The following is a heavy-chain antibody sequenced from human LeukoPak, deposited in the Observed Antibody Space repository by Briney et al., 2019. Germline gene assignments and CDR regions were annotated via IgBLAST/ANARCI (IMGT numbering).Heavy chain of an antibody. V-gene: IGHV3-21*01. J-gene: IGHJ4*02. D-gene: IGHD1-7*01. Sequence: GGSLRLSCAASGFTFSSYSMNWVRQAPGKGLEWVSSISSSSSYIYYADSVKGRFTISRDNAKNSLYLQMNSLRAEDTAVYYCASQREGITGTTTYWGQGTLVTVSS. CDR1: GFTFSSYS. CDR2: ISSSSSYI. CDR3: ASQREGITGTTTY.